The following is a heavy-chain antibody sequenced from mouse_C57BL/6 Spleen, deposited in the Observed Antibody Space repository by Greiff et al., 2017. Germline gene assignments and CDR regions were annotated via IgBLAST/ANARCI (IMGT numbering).Heavy chain of an antibody. CDR3: ARSPKEDYAMDY. J-gene: IGHJ4*01. D-gene: IGHD1-3*01. V-gene: IGHV1-64*01. CDR2: IHPNSGST. CDR1: GYTFTRYW. Sequence: QVQLQQPGAELVKPGASVKLSCKASGYTFTRYWMHWVKQRPGQGLEWIGMIHPNSGSTNYNEKFKSKATLTVAKSSSTAYMQLSSLTSEASAVYYGARSPKEDYAMDYWGQGTSVTVSS.